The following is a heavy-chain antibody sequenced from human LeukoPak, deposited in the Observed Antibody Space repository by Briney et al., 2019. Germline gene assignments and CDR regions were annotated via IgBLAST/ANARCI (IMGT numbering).Heavy chain of an antibody. D-gene: IGHD2-15*01. CDR2: IYTSRSP. Sequence: SESLSLMCTVSGGSVSSYYSSWTRQPAGKGREWIGRIYTSRSPNYNPYLKSRVTMSVDTSKNQFSLKLSSVTAADTAVYYCASSSPDAFDIWGQGTMVTVPS. V-gene: IGHV4-4*07. J-gene: IGHJ3*02. CDR3: ASSSPDAFDI. CDR1: GGSVSSYY.